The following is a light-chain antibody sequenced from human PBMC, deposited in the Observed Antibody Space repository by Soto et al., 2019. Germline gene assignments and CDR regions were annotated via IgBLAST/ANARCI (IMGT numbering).Light chain of an antibody. Sequence: QSVLTQPPSVSAAPGQRVTISCSGSSSNIGSNSVSWYQQLPGTAPKLLIYDDDKRPPGIPDRFSGSKSGTSATLGITGFQTGDEADYYCGSWDSSVSAYVFGTGTKVTVL. CDR3: GSWDSSVSAYV. CDR1: SSNIGSNS. V-gene: IGLV1-51*01. J-gene: IGLJ1*01. CDR2: DDD.